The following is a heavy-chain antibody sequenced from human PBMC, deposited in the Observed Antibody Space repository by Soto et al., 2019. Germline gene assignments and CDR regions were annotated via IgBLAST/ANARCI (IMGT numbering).Heavy chain of an antibody. D-gene: IGHD1-26*01. CDR1: GDSVSSNSAA. CDR3: ARVDHSGSYYYYGMDV. J-gene: IGHJ6*02. V-gene: IGHV6-1*01. CDR2: TYYRSKWYN. Sequence: KQSQTLSLTCAIPGDSVSSNSAAWNWIRQSPSRGLEWLGRTYYRSKWYNDYAVSVKSRITINPDTSKNQFSLQLNSVTPEDTAVYYCARVDHSGSYYYYGMDVWGQGTTVTVSS.